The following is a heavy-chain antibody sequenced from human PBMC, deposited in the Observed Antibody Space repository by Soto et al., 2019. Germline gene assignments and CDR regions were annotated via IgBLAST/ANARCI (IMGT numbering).Heavy chain of an antibody. J-gene: IGHJ5*02. Sequence: GGSLRLSCAASGFTFSGSAMHWVRQASGKGLEWVGRIRSKANSYATAYAASVKGRFTISRDDSKNTAYLQMNSLKTEDTAVYYCTRLVEPIHGNWFDPWGQGTLVTVSS. V-gene: IGHV3-73*01. CDR3: TRLVEPIHGNWFDP. CDR2: IRSKANSYAT. CDR1: GFTFSGSA. D-gene: IGHD1-1*01.